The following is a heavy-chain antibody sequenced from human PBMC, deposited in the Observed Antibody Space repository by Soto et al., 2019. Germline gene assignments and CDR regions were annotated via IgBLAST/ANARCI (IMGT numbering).Heavy chain of an antibody. J-gene: IGHJ3*02. CDR1: GFTFSSYA. CDR3: AXXGFGRRGLDAFDI. CDR2: ISGSGGST. D-gene: IGHD3-10*01. Sequence: EXXXXXXGGGLVQPGGSLRLSCAASGFTFSSYAMSWVRQAPGKGLEWVSAISGSGGSTYYADSXXXXXXXXXXXXXXXXXXXXXXXXXXXXXXXXXAXXGFGRRGLDAFDIWGQGTMVTV. V-gene: IGHV3-23*01.